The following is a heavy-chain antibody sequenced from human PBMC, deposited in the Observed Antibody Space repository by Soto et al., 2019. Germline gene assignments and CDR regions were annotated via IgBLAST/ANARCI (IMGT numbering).Heavy chain of an antibody. D-gene: IGHD2-15*01. Sequence: PSETLSLTCTVSGGSISSYYWSWIRQPPGKGLEWIGYIYYSGSTNYNPSLKSRVTISVDTSKNQFSLKLSSVSAADTAVYYCARTPRYWGKGTLVTVSS. CDR3: ARTPRY. V-gene: IGHV4-59*08. J-gene: IGHJ4*02. CDR1: GGSISSYY. CDR2: IYYSGST.